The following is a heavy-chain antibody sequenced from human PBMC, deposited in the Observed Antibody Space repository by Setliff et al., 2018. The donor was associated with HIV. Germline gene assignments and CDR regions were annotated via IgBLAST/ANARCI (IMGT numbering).Heavy chain of an antibody. Sequence: GASVKVSCKASGYTLSSHYIHWVRLAPGHRPEWVGWINPQTGGTNFAQKFQGRITMTSDTSVNTVFIELSRLRSDDTALYYCARDLRNSNTLFGVLNFVFDLWGQGTLVTSPQ. V-gene: IGHV1-2*02. CDR3: ARDLRNSNTLFGVLNFVFDL. CDR2: INPQTGGT. CDR1: GYTLSSHY. D-gene: IGHD3-3*01. J-gene: IGHJ4*02.